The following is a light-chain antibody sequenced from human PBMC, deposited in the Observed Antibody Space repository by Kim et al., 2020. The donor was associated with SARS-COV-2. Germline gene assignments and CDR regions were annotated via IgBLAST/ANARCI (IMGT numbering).Light chain of an antibody. CDR2: GAS. CDR3: HQYNDWPPGDT. Sequence: SPGERAALTCRASQGVSKNLAWYQLKPGQAPRLLIYGASTRATGIPARFSGSGSGTDFTLTVSSLQSEDFAVYYCHQYNDWPPGDTFGQGTKLEI. V-gene: IGKV3-15*01. CDR1: QGVSKN. J-gene: IGKJ2*01.